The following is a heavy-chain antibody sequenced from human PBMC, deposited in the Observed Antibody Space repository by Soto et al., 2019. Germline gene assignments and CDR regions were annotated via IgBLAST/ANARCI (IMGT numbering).Heavy chain of an antibody. CDR1: GDSISSVVYS. Sequence: SETLSLTCAVSGDSISSVVYSWTWIRQPPGKGLEWIGYIYDSGDTYYNPSLKSRVSISVDTSKKQFSLNLTSVTAADTAVYYCARARYCSGGDCFSDYWGPGALVTVSS. J-gene: IGHJ4*02. CDR2: IYDSGDT. CDR3: ARARYCSGGDCFSDY. D-gene: IGHD2-15*01. V-gene: IGHV4-30-2*01.